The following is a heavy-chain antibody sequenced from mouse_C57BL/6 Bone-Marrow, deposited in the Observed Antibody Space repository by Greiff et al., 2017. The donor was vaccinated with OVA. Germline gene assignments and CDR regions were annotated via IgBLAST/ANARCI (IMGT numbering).Heavy chain of an antibody. Sequence: QVQLQQPGAELVMPGASVKLSCKASGYTFTSYWMHWVKQRPGQGLEWIGEIDPSDSYTNYNQKLKGKSTLTVDKSSSTAYMQLSSLTSEDSAVYYCARGDSSGYVAWFAYWGQGTLVTVSA. V-gene: IGHV1-69*01. CDR2: IDPSDSYT. D-gene: IGHD3-2*02. CDR3: ARGDSSGYVAWFAY. J-gene: IGHJ3*01. CDR1: GYTFTSYW.